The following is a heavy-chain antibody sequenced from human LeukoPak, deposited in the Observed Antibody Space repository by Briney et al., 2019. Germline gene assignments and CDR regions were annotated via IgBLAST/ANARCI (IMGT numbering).Heavy chain of an antibody. V-gene: IGHV1-46*01. J-gene: IGHJ4*02. D-gene: IGHD3-22*01. Sequence: ASVKVSCKASGYTFTSYYMHWVRQAPGQGLEWMGIINPSGGSTSYAQKFQGRVTMTRDTSTSTVYMELSSLRSEDTAVYYCARVVYYYDSSGYCPLGYWGQGTLVTVSS. CDR1: GYTFTSYY. CDR3: ARVVYYYDSSGYCPLGY. CDR2: INPSGGST.